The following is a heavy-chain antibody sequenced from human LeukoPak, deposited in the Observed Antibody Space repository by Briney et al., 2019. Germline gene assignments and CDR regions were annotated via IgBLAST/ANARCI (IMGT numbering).Heavy chain of an antibody. CDR1: GFTFGTYW. CDR3: AREGVVGATANHYDY. CDR2: IKQDGSAK. Sequence: PGGSLRLSCAATGFTFGTYWMSWVRQAPGKGLEWVANIKQDGSAKYYVDSVKGRFTISRDNAKNSLYLQMNSLKAEDTGVYYCAREGVVGATANHYDYWGQGSLVTVSS. J-gene: IGHJ4*02. V-gene: IGHV3-7*01. D-gene: IGHD1-26*01.